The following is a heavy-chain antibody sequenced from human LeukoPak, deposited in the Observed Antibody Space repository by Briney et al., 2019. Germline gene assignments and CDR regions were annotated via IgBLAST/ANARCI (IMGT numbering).Heavy chain of an antibody. CDR1: GYTFTNYG. D-gene: IGHD3-22*01. CDR2: ISGYNGNT. J-gene: IGHJ6*02. V-gene: IGHV1-18*01. Sequence: ASVKVSCKASGYTFTNYGISWVRQAPGQGLEWMGWISGYNGNTNYAQKLQGRVIMTTDTSTSTAYMELRSLRSDDTAVYYCARVGYYDSTGYYYDPYYYGMDVWGQGTTVTVSS. CDR3: ARVGYYDSTGYYYDPYYYGMDV.